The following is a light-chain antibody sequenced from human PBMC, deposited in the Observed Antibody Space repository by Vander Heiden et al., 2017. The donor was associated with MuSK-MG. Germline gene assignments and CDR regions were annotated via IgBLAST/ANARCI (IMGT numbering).Light chain of an antibody. CDR2: GVS. V-gene: IGLV2-14*03. CDR3: SSFSSNTTLV. CDR1: SLDIGGYDF. Sequence: SALTQPASVSGSPGQSITISCTGGSLDIGGYDFVAWYQQRPGKAPKLILHGVSNRPSGVSDRFSGSKSGGTASLTISGLQAEDDADYYCSSFSSNTTLVFGGGTKVTVL. J-gene: IGLJ2*01.